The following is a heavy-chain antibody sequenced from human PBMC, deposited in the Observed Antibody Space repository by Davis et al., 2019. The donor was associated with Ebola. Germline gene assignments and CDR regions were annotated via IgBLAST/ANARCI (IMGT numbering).Heavy chain of an antibody. CDR2: ISSSSSYI. J-gene: IGHJ3*02. Sequence: GGSLRLSCAASGFTFSSYSMNWVRQAPGKGLEWVSSISSSSSYIYYADSVKGRFTISRDNAKNSLYLQMNSLRAEDTAVYYCARARRLLLCDAFDIWGQGTMVTVSS. D-gene: IGHD2-15*01. CDR3: ARARRLLLCDAFDI. CDR1: GFTFSSYS. V-gene: IGHV3-21*01.